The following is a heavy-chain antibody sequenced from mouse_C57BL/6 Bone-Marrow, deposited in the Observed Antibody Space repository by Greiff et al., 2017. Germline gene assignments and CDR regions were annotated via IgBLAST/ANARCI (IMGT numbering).Heavy chain of an antibody. CDR1: GFTFSSYA. Sequence: EVQGVESGGGLVKPGGSLKLSCAASGFTFSSYAMSWVRQTPEKRLEWVATISDGGSYTYYPDNVKGRFTISRDNAKNNLYLQMSHLKSEDTAMYYCARGLYYDYDYYAMDYWGQGTSVTVSS. J-gene: IGHJ4*01. CDR2: ISDGGSYT. D-gene: IGHD2-4*01. V-gene: IGHV5-4*01. CDR3: ARGLYYDYDYYAMDY.